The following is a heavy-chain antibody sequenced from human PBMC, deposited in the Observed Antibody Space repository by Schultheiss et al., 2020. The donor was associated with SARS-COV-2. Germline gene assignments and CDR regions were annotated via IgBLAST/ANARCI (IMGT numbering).Heavy chain of an antibody. J-gene: IGHJ6*02. D-gene: IGHD4-17*01. CDR2: IYYSGST. V-gene: IGHV4-61*10. CDR3: ARDHYAEGVDV. Sequence: SETLSLTCSVSGDSMSSGDYYWSWIRQPAGKGLEWIGYIYYSGSTNYNPSLKSRVTISVDTSKNQFSLKLSSVTAADTAVYYCARDHYAEGVDVWGQGTTVTVSS. CDR1: GDSMSSGDYY.